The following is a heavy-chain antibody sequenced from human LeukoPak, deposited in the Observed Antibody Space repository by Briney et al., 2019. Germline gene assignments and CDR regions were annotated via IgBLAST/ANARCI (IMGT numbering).Heavy chain of an antibody. D-gene: IGHD3-16*01. V-gene: IGHV1-24*01. Sequence: RASVKVSCKVSGYTLTELSTHWVRQAPGKGLEWMGGFDPEDGERIYAQKFQDRVTMTEDTSTDTAYMELRSLRLEDTAMYYCATALRLEALDLWGHGTMVTVSS. CDR1: GYTLTELS. J-gene: IGHJ3*01. CDR2: FDPEDGER. CDR3: ATALRLEALDL.